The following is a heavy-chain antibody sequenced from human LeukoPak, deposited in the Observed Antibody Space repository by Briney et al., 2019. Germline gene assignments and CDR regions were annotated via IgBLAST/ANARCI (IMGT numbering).Heavy chain of an antibody. CDR2: IYYSGST. CDR1: GGSISSYD. Sequence: AETLSLTCTVSGGSISSYDWSWIRQPPGKGREWVGYIYYSGSTNYNPSLKSRVTICVDTSKNQFSLKLSSVPAAATAVYYCARARYDSSGYRFDYWGQGTLVTVSS. J-gene: IGHJ4*02. V-gene: IGHV4-59*01. D-gene: IGHD3-22*01. CDR3: ARARYDSSGYRFDY.